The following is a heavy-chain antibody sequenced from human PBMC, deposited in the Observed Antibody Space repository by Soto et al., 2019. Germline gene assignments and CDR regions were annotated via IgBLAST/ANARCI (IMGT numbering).Heavy chain of an antibody. Sequence: ASVKVSCKASGHTFTSYGISWVRQAPGQGLEWMGWISAYNGNTNYAQKLQGRVTMTTDTSTSTAYMELRSLRSDDTAVYYCARDYFTGGYGYYYYYGMDVWGQGTTVTVSS. D-gene: IGHD2-15*01. J-gene: IGHJ6*02. CDR1: GHTFTSYG. V-gene: IGHV1-18*04. CDR2: ISAYNGNT. CDR3: ARDYFTGGYGYYYYYGMDV.